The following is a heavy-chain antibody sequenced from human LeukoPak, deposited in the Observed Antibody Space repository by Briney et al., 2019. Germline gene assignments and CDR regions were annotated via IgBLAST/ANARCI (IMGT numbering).Heavy chain of an antibody. CDR3: ARDPGFQSSGWYMEGPNHFDY. J-gene: IGHJ4*02. CDR1: GGSISSSY. D-gene: IGHD6-19*01. CDR2: IYYSGST. Sequence: SETLSLTCTVSGGSISSSYWGWIRQPPGKGLEWVGYIYYSGSTNYNPSLKRRVTISVDTSKNQFSLKLSSVTAADTAVYYCARDPGFQSSGWYMEGPNHFDYWGQGTLVTVSS. V-gene: IGHV4-59*01.